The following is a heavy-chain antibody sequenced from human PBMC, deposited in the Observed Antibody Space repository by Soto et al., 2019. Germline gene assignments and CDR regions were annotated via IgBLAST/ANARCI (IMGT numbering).Heavy chain of an antibody. D-gene: IGHD7-27*01. J-gene: IGHJ4*02. Sequence: QVQLVESGGGVVQPGRSLRLSCAASGFSFSISPMHWVRQAPGKGPEWAALISYDGTNKFYADSVKGRFTISRDNSKSTLYLQVDSLRPEDAAVYYRARDPKTSGGQHWAFNYFDSWGQGTLVTVSS. CDR2: ISYDGTNK. V-gene: IGHV3-30-3*01. CDR3: ARDPKTSGGQHWAFNYFDS. CDR1: GFSFSISP.